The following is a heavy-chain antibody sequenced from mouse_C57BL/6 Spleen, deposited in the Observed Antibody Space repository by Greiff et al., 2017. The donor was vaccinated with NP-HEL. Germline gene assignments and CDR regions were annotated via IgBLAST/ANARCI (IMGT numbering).Heavy chain of an antibody. CDR3: KRGNYAMDY. CDR2: ISSGGGYI. V-gene: IGHV5S21*01. Sequence: EVKLVESGEGLVKPGGSLKLSCAASGFTFSSYAMSWVRQTPEKRLEWVAYISSGGGYIYYADTVKGRFTISRDNARNTLYLQMRSLKSEDTAMYYCKRGNYAMDYWGQGTSVTVSS. J-gene: IGHJ4*01. CDR1: GFTFSSYA.